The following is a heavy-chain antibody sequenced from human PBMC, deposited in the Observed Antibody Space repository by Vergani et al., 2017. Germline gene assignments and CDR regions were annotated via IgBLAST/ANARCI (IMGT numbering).Heavy chain of an antibody. J-gene: IGHJ5*02. V-gene: IGHV1-2*02. D-gene: IGHD5-12*01. Sequence: QVQLVQSGAEVKKPGASVKVSCKASGGTFSSYAISWVRQAPGQGLEWMGWINPNSGGTNYAQKFQGRVTMTRDTSISTAYMELSRLRSDDTAVYYCARERVATINWFDPWGQGTLVTVSS. CDR2: INPNSGGT. CDR1: GGTFSSYA. CDR3: ARERVATINWFDP.